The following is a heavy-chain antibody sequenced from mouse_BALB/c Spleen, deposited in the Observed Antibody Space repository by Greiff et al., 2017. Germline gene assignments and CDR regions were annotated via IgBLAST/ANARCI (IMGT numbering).Heavy chain of an antibody. CDR3: ARSMGQDRFDY. Sequence: EVMSVASGGGLVQPGGSRKLSCAASGFLFSSFGMHWVRQAPEKGLEWVAYISSGSSTIYYADTVKGRFTISRDNPKNTLFLQMTGLRSEDTAMYCCARSMGQDRFDYWGQGTTLTVSS. V-gene: IGHV5-17*02. CDR1: GFLFSSFG. J-gene: IGHJ2*01. CDR2: ISSGSSTI. D-gene: IGHD3-3*01.